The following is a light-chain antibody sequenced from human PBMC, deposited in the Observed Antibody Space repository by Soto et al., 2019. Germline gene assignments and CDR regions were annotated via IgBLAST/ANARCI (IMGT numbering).Light chain of an antibody. CDR1: QSISSW. CDR2: KAS. J-gene: IGKJ1*01. CDR3: QQYHSYWT. Sequence: DIQMTQSPSTLSASVGDRVTITCRASQSISSWLAWYQQKPGKAPKLLIYKASSLESGVPSRFSGSGSGTDFTLTITSLQTDDFSTYYCQQYHSYWTFGQGTKVDI. V-gene: IGKV1-5*03.